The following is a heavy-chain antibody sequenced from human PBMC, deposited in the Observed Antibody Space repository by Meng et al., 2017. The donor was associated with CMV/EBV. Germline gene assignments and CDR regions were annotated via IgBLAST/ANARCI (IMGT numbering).Heavy chain of an antibody. D-gene: IGHD5-18*01. J-gene: IGHJ4*02. CDR2: IYYSGST. Sequence: SETLSLTCTVSGGSISSSSYYWGWIRQPPGKGLEWIGSIYYSGSTYYNPSLKSRVTISVDTSKNQFSLKLSSVTAADTAVYYCARDDSYGYSYWGQGTLVTVSS. CDR1: GGSISSSSYY. CDR3: ARDDSYGYSY. V-gene: IGHV4-39*02.